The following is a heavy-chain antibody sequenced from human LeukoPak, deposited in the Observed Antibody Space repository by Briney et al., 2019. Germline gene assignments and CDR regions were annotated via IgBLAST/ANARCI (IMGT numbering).Heavy chain of an antibody. V-gene: IGHV3-23*01. CDR3: ARDFYYGSGRFDY. D-gene: IGHD3-10*01. J-gene: IGHJ4*02. Sequence: GGSLRLSCAASGFTFSSYAMSWVRQAPGKGLDWVSSISGSSASTYYADSVKGRFTISRGNAKNSLYLQMNSLRAEDTSIYYCARDFYYGSGRFDYWGQGTLVTVSS. CDR1: GFTFSSYA. CDR2: ISGSSAST.